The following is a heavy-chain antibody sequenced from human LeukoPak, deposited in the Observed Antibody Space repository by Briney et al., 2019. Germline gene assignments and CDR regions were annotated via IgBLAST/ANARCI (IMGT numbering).Heavy chain of an antibody. CDR3: ARLHYDILTGYYNQFLDY. D-gene: IGHD3-9*01. CDR1: GYTFTSYG. CDR2: ISAYNGNT. V-gene: IGHV1-18*01. J-gene: IGHJ4*02. Sequence: GASVKVSCTASGYTFTSYGISWVRQAPGQGLEWMGWISAYNGNTNYAQKLQGRVTMTTDTSTSTAYMELRSLRSDDTAVYYCARLHYDILTGYYNQFLDYWGQGTLVTVSS.